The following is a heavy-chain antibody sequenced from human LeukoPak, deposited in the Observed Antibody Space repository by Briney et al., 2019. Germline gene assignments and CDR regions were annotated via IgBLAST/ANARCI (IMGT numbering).Heavy chain of an antibody. D-gene: IGHD3-10*01. J-gene: IGHJ3*02. Sequence: SVKVSCKASGGTFSSYAISWVRQAPGQGLEWMGGIIPIFGTANYAQKFQGRVTITADESTSTAYTELSSLRSEDTAVYYCVRDLVPDAFDIWGQGTMVTVSS. CDR1: GGTFSSYA. CDR2: IIPIFGTA. V-gene: IGHV1-69*13. CDR3: VRDLVPDAFDI.